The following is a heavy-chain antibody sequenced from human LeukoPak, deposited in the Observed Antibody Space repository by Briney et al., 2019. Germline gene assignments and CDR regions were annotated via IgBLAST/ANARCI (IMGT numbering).Heavy chain of an antibody. J-gene: IGHJ4*02. CDR3: ARDRRLDY. V-gene: IGHV4-59*12. CDR2: IYYSGST. CDR1: GGSISNYY. Sequence: PSETLSLTCTVSGGSISNYYWSWIRQPPGKGLEWIGYIYYSGSTNYSPSLKSRVTMSVDMSKNQFSLKLSSVTAADTAVYYCARDRRLDYWGQGTLVTVSS.